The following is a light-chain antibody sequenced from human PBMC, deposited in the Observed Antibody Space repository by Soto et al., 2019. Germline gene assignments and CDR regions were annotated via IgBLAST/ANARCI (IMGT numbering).Light chain of an antibody. V-gene: IGKV1-5*03. CDR3: QQYNTYPWT. Sequence: IQMTQSPSCVSASVGDRFTSTCRASQGISSWLAWYQQKKGKAPNXXIYKASSLESGVPSRFSGSGYGTEFNLTISSLQTDDFVTYYCQQYNTYPWTFGQGTKVDIK. J-gene: IGKJ1*01. CDR2: KAS. CDR1: QGISSW.